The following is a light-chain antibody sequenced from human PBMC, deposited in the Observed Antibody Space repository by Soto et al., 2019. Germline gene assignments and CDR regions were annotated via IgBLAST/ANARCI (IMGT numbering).Light chain of an antibody. CDR3: YSYTSSSTYV. Sequence: SVLTQPASVSGSPGEWITISCPGTSSDVGAYNYVSWYQQHPAKVPKLMIYDVSNRPSGVSDRFSGSKSGNTASLTISGLQAEDEADYYCYSYTSSSTYVFGTGTKVTVL. CDR2: DVS. CDR1: SSDVGAYNY. J-gene: IGLJ1*01. V-gene: IGLV2-14*01.